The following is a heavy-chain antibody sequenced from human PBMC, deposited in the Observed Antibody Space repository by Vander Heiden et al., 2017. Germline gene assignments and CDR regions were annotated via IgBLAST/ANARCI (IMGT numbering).Heavy chain of an antibody. CDR3: ARSIAARLHWFDP. V-gene: IGHV1-2*02. Sequence: QLQLVQSGAGVKKTGASVKVSCEASGFTLTGYYINWVRQAPGQGLEWMGWINPRSGGTKYAQRFQGRVSMTSDTSIGTAYMELSSLRFDDTAVYYCARSIAARLHWFDPWGQGTLVTVSS. J-gene: IGHJ5*02. CDR1: GFTLTGYY. D-gene: IGHD6-6*01. CDR2: INPRSGGT.